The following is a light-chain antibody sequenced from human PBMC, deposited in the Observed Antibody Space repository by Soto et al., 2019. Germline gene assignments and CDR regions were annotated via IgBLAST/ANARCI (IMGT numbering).Light chain of an antibody. CDR3: QHRSIWPVS. V-gene: IGKV3-11*01. CDR2: GAS. J-gene: IGKJ5*01. CDR1: QSISDT. Sequence: EIVLTQSPATLSLSPGERATLSCRASQSISDTLAWYQQKPGQAPRLLIYGASRRATGIPARFSGSGSGSDFTLTISSLEPEDFAVYYCQHRSIWPVSCGQGTRVDIK.